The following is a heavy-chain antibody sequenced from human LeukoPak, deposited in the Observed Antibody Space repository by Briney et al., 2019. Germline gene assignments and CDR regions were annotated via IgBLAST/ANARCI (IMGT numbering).Heavy chain of an antibody. Sequence: ASVKVSCKTSGYTFTDYGISWVRQAPGQGLEWMGRINPNSGGTNYAQKFQGRVTMTRDTSISTAYMELSRLRSDDTAVYYCARDLGPPYSSGWYWYWGQGTLVTVSS. CDR2: INPNSGGT. CDR3: ARDLGPPYSSGWYWY. CDR1: GYTFTDYG. J-gene: IGHJ4*02. D-gene: IGHD6-19*01. V-gene: IGHV1-2*06.